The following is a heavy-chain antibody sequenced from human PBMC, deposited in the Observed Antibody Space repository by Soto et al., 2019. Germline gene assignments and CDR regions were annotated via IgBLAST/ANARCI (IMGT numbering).Heavy chain of an antibody. CDR2: ISYDGSNK. V-gene: IGHV3-30*03. J-gene: IGHJ6*02. CDR1: GFTFSSYG. CDR3: ATFLSSGWYENYYYGMDV. D-gene: IGHD6-19*01. Sequence: GGSLRLSCAASGFTFSSYGMHWVRQAPGKGLEWVAVISYDGSNKYYADSVKGRFTISRDNSKNTLYLQMNSLRAEDTAVYYCATFLSSGWYENYYYGMDVWGQGTTVTVSS.